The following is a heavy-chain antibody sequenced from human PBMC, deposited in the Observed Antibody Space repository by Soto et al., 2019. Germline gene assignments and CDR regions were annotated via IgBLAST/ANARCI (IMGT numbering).Heavy chain of an antibody. CDR2: IYYSGST. J-gene: IGHJ4*02. CDR1: GGSISSSSYY. Sequence: SETLSLTSPVSGGSISSSSYYWGWIRQPPGKGLEWIGSIYYSGSTYYNPSLKSRVTISVDRSKTQFSLKLSLRSDDTAVYYCARDSPPFDSWAQGTLVTV. CDR3: ARDSPPFDS. V-gene: IGHV4-39*07.